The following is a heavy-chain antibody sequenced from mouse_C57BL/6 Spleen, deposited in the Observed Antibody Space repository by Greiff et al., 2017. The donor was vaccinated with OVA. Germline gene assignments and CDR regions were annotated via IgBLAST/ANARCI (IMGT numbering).Heavy chain of an antibody. CDR1: GYTFTSYW. CDR2: IDPSDSET. CDR3: ARSDDYDVGYAMDY. J-gene: IGHJ4*01. Sequence: VQLQQPGAELVRPGSSVKLSCKASGYTFTSYWMHWVKQRPIQGLEWIGNIDPSDSETHYNQKFKDKATLTVDKSSSTAYMQLSSLTSEDSAVYYCARSDDYDVGYAMDYWGQGTSVTVSS. D-gene: IGHD2-4*01. V-gene: IGHV1-52*01.